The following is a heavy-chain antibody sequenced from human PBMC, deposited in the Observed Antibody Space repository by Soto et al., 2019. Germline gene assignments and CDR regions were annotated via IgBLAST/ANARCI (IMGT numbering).Heavy chain of an antibody. J-gene: IGHJ6*02. V-gene: IGHV3-30*18. CDR3: AKVLYSSSPHNHYYYGMDV. Sequence: GGSLRLSCAASGFTFSSYGMHWVRQAPGKGLEWVAVISYDGSNKYYADSVKGRFTISRDNSKNTLYLQMNSLRAEDTAVYYCAKVLYSSSPHNHYYYGMDVWGQGTTVTVSS. CDR1: GFTFSSYG. D-gene: IGHD6-6*01. CDR2: ISYDGSNK.